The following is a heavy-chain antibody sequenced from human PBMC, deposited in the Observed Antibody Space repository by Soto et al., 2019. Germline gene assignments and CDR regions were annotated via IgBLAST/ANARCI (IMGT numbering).Heavy chain of an antibody. V-gene: IGHV4-31*03. J-gene: IGHJ4*02. Sequence: QVQLQESGPGLVKPSQTLSLTCTVSGGSISSGGYYWSWIRQHPGKGLEWIGYIYYSGSTYYNPSLNRRVTASVDTSKNQFSLKLSSVTAADAAVYYCAREGGIVGATAADYCGQGTLFTVSS. CDR2: IYYSGST. CDR1: GGSISSGGYY. CDR3: AREGGIVGATAADY. D-gene: IGHD1-26*01.